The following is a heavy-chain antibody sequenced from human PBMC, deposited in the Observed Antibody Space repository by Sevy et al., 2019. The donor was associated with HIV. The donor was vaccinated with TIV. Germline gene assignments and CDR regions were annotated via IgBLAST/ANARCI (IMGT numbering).Heavy chain of an antibody. Sequence: GGSLRLSCAASGFTFDDYAMHWVRQAPGKGLEWVSLISWDGGSTYYADSVKGRFTISRDNSKNSLYLQMNSLRAEDTALYYCAKDNGDLGYYYYMDVWGKGTTVTVSS. J-gene: IGHJ6*03. CDR3: AKDNGDLGYYYYMDV. CDR2: ISWDGGST. CDR1: GFTFDDYA. V-gene: IGHV3-43D*04. D-gene: IGHD3-10*01.